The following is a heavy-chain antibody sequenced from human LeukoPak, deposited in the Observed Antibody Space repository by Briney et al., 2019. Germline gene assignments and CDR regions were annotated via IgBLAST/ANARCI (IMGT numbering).Heavy chain of an antibody. Sequence: SETLSLTCAVSGGSFSGYYWSWIRQHPGKGLEWIGEINHSGSTNYNPSLKSRVTISVDTSKNQFSLKLSSVAAADTAVYYCARLRVATDQNLFDYWGQGTLVTVSS. CDR1: GGSFSGYY. CDR3: ARLRVATDQNLFDY. V-gene: IGHV4-34*01. D-gene: IGHD5-12*01. J-gene: IGHJ4*02. CDR2: INHSGST.